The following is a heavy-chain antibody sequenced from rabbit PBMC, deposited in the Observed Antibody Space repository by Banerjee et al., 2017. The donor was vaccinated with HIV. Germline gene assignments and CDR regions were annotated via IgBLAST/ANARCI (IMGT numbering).Heavy chain of an antibody. V-gene: IGHV1S7*01. Sequence: QLEESGGGLVQPGGSLKLSCKASGFDFSGYYMSWVRQAPGKGLEWIGYIDPDFDDTYYANWVNGRFTISSHNAQNTLYLQLDSLTAADTATYFCARAHPTYASSSGASGGDFNLWGQGTLVTVS. CDR2: IDPDFDDT. D-gene: IGHD1-1*01. J-gene: IGHJ4*01. CDR1: GFDFSGYY. CDR3: ARAHPTYASSSGASGGDFNL.